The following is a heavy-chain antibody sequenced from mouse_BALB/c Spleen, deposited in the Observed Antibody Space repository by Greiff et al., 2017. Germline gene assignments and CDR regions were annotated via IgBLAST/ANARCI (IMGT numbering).Heavy chain of an antibody. CDR2: ISNGGGST. J-gene: IGHJ2*01. Sequence: EVHLVESGGGLVQPGGSLKLSCAASGFTFSSYTMSWVRQTPEKRLEWVAYISNGGGSTYYPDTVKGRFTISRDNAKNTLYLQMSSLKSEDTAMYYCARHRGITMGYFDDWGQGTTLTVSS. D-gene: IGHD2-4*01. V-gene: IGHV5-12-2*01. CDR3: ARHRGITMGYFDD. CDR1: GFTFSSYT.